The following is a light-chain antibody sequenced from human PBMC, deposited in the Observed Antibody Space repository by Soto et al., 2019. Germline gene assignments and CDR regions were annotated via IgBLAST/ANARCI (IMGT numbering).Light chain of an antibody. Sequence: DIQMTQSPSSLSASVGARVTITCRASQYISSYLNWYQQKPGKAPKLLIYDASSLQGGVPSRFSGSGSATDFTLTISSLQPEDFATYYCQQSYSNPRTFGQGTKVDIK. V-gene: IGKV1-39*01. CDR1: QYISSY. J-gene: IGKJ1*01. CDR2: DAS. CDR3: QQSYSNPRT.